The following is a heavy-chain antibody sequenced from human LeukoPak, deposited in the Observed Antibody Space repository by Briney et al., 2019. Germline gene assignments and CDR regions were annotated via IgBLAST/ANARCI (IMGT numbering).Heavy chain of an antibody. V-gene: IGHV3-21*01. Sequence: GGSLRLSCAASGFTFSSYSMNWVRQAPGKGLEWVSSISSSISYIYYAHSVKGRFTISRDNAKNSLYLQMNSLRAEDTAVYYCSRGRIVVVPAAIIGRFDPWGQGKLVTVSS. CDR1: GFTFSSYS. CDR3: SRGRIVVVPAAIIGRFDP. CDR2: ISSSISYI. J-gene: IGHJ5*02. D-gene: IGHD2-2*01.